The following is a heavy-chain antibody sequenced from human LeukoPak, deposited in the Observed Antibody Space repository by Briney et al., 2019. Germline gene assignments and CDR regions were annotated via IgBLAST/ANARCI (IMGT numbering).Heavy chain of an antibody. J-gene: IGHJ3*02. Sequence: GGSLRLSCPASGFTFSSFDMSWVRQPAGGGREWVSAISGSGGSTYNADSVKGRFTISRDNSTTTMYLQMNSLRAEDTAVYYSAKDHYGDYFSTGAFDIWGQGTTVIVSS. D-gene: IGHD4-17*01. CDR1: GFTFSSFD. V-gene: IGHV3-23*01. CDR3: AKDHYGDYFSTGAFDI. CDR2: ISGSGGST.